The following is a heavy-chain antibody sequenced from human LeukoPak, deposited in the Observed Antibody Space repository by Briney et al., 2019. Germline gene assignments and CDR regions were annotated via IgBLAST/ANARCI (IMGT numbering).Heavy chain of an antibody. CDR1: EFTFSRYW. Sequence: GGSLRLSCAASEFTFSRYWMHWVRQAPGKGLVWVSRINEDGSRTNYADAVKGRFTISRDNVKNTLYMEMNNLRAEDTAVYYCVRDGPNSAGLDFDYWGQGTLVTVSS. CDR3: VRDGPNSAGLDFDY. D-gene: IGHD3-16*01. J-gene: IGHJ4*02. V-gene: IGHV3-74*01. CDR2: INEDGSRT.